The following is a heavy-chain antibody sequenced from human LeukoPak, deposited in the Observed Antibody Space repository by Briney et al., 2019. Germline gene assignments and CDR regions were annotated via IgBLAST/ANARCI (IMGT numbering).Heavy chain of an antibody. CDR3: AKRARYGDYSFDY. Sequence: GGSLRLSCAAAGFTFSDYSMNWVRQAPGKGLEWVSYISTTGSTIYYADSVKGRFTISRDNSKNTLYLQMNSLRAEDTAVYYCAKRARYGDYSFDYWGQGTLVTVSS. CDR1: GFTFSDYS. V-gene: IGHV3-48*01. J-gene: IGHJ4*02. D-gene: IGHD4-17*01. CDR2: ISTTGSTI.